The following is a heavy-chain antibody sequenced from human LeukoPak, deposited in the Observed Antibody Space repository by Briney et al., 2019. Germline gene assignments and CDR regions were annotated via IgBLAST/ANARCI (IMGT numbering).Heavy chain of an antibody. D-gene: IGHD2-15*01. CDR3: GRGGSTRAQAFDV. J-gene: IGHJ3*01. Sequence: GGSLRLSCEASTFNFGLYVMTWARQAPGKGLEWVSGISGGSLSTYYTDSVKGRFTISRENSKNTLYLEMTRLRTEDTAVYFCGRGGSTRAQAFDVWGQGTMVTVSS. CDR1: TFNFGLYV. V-gene: IGHV3-23*01. CDR2: ISGGSLST.